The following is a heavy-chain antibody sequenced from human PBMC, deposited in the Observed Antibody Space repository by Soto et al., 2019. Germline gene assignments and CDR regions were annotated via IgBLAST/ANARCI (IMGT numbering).Heavy chain of an antibody. D-gene: IGHD7-27*01. CDR2: MNPNNGNT. CDR3: AKGPRNWGVDY. V-gene: IGHV1-8*01. J-gene: IGHJ4*02. Sequence: QVQLVQSGAEVKKPGASVKVSCKASGYTFTDYDINWFRQATGQGLEWMGWMNPNNGNTGYAQNFQGRVTMTRSTSISPAYMGLSTLRSEDTAVYYCAKGPRNWGVDYWGQGTLVTVSS. CDR1: GYTFTDYD.